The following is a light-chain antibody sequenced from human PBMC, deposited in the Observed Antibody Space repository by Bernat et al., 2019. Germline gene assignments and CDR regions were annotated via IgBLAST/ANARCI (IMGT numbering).Light chain of an antibody. CDR2: NHD. V-gene: IGLV1-44*01. CDR1: SSNIGTNP. J-gene: IGLJ2*01. CDR3: AAWDDTKIGPV. Sequence: QSVLIQSPSASGAPGQRVTISCSGSSSNIGTNPVSWYQQVPGTAPRLLIYNHDRRPSGVPDRFSVSKSGTSASLTISGLQSEDEADYYCAAWDDTKIGPVFGGGTKLTVL.